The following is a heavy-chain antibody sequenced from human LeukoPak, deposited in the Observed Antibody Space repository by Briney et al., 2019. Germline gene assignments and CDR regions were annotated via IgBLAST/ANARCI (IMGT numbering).Heavy chain of an antibody. J-gene: IGHJ3*02. Sequence: ASVKVSCKASGYTFTSYDINWVRQATGQGLEWMGWMNPNSGNTGYAQKFQGRVTMTRNTSISTAYMELSSLRSEDMAVYYCARGLLHYGINAFDIWGQGTMVTVSS. CDR1: GYTFTSYD. CDR3: ARGLLHYGINAFDI. CDR2: MNPNSGNT. D-gene: IGHD4-17*01. V-gene: IGHV1-8*01.